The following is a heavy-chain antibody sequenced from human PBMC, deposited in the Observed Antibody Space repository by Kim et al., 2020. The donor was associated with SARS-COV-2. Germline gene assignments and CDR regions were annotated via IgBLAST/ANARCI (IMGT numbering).Heavy chain of an antibody. CDR3: AKDGPRGCTSASCSSPDV. Sequence: GGSLRLSCAASGFTFSSYAMNWVRQAPGKGLEWVSIISGSGGNTYYADSVKGRFTISRDNSRNTLYLQIYSLRAEDTAVYYCAKDGPRGCTSASCSSPDVWGQGTTVTVSS. J-gene: IGHJ6*02. V-gene: IGHV3-23*01. D-gene: IGHD2-2*01. CDR2: ISGSGGNT. CDR1: GFTFSSYA.